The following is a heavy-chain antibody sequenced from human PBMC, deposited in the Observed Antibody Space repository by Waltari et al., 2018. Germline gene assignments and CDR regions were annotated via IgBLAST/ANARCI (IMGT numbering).Heavy chain of an antibody. V-gene: IGHV1-69*08. CDR3: ATLVVYAIGVGGFDP. J-gene: IGHJ5*02. Sequence: QVQLVQSGAEVKKPGSSVKVSCKASGGTFSSYAISWVRQAPGQGLEWMGRIIPIFGTANYAQKFQGRVTITADKSTSTAYMELSSLRSEDTAVYYCATLVVYAIGVGGFDPWGQGTLVTVSS. D-gene: IGHD2-8*02. CDR2: IIPIFGTA. CDR1: GGTFSSYA.